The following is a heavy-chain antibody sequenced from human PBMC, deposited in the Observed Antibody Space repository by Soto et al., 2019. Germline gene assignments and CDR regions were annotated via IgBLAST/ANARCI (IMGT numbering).Heavy chain of an antibody. Sequence: QVQVVESGGGVVQPGRSLRLSCATSGFAFSNFGMHWVRQVPGKGLEWVAVIWHNGKNKDYADYAKGRFTISRDNSKNILYLEMNSLRVEDTAIYYRARDPGQDDAMDYWGQGTLVTVSS. D-gene: IGHD1-1*01. J-gene: IGHJ4*02. CDR3: ARDPGQDDAMDY. CDR1: GFAFSNFG. V-gene: IGHV3-33*04. CDR2: IWHNGKNK.